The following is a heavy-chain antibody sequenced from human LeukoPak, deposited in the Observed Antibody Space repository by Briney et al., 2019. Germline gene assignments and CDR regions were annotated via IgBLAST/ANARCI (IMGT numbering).Heavy chain of an antibody. J-gene: IGHJ5*02. CDR3: ARLSWSGYSNWFDP. Sequence: SETLSLTCTVSGGSISSHYWSWIRQPPGKGLEWIGYIYYSGSTNYNPSLKSRVTISVDTSKNQFSLKLSSVTAADTAVYYCARLSWSGYSNWFDPWGQGTLVTVSS. D-gene: IGHD3-3*01. V-gene: IGHV4-59*11. CDR2: IYYSGST. CDR1: GGSISSHY.